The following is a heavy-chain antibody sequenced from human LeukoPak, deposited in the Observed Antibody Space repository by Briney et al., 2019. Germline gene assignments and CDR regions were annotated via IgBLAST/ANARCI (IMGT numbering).Heavy chain of an antibody. CDR3: TPYYYDSSGYVFGFTD. V-gene: IGHV3-73*01. Sequence: GGSLRLSCAASGFTFSGSAMHWVRQASGKGLEWVGRIRSKANSYATAYAASVKGRFTISRDDSKNTAYLQMNSLKTEDTAAYYCTPYYYDSSGYVFGFTDWGQGTLVTVSS. J-gene: IGHJ4*02. D-gene: IGHD3-22*01. CDR1: GFTFSGSA. CDR2: IRSKANSYAT.